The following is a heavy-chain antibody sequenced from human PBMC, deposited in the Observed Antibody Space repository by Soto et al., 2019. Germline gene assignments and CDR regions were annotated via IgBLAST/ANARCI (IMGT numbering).Heavy chain of an antibody. CDR3: ARDPDLGGPFDY. V-gene: IGHV1-18*01. CDR1: GYTFTSYG. CDR2: ISAYNGNT. D-gene: IGHD3-16*01. Sequence: QVQLVQSGAEVKKPGASVKVSCKASGYTFTSYGITWVRQAPGQGLEWMGWISAYNGNTKYAQKLQGRVTMTTDTSPSTAYMELRSLRSDDTAVYSCARDPDLGGPFDYWGQGTLVTVSS. J-gene: IGHJ4*02.